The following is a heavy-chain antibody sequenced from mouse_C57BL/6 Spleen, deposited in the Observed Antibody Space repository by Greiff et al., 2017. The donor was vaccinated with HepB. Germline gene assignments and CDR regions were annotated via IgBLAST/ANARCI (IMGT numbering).Heavy chain of an antibody. CDR2: IYPGSGNT. CDR1: GYTFTDYY. J-gene: IGHJ4*01. V-gene: IGHV1-76*01. Sequence: VQRVESGAELVRPGASVKLSCKASGYTFTDYYINWVKQRPGQGLEWIARIYPGSGNTYYNEKFKGKATLTAEKSSSTAYMQLSSLTSEDSAVYFCARFYYGSSYAMDYWGQGTSVTVSS. D-gene: IGHD1-1*01. CDR3: ARFYYGSSYAMDY.